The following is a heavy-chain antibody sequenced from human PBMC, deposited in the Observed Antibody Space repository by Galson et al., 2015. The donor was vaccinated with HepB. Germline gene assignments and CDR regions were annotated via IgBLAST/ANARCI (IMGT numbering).Heavy chain of an antibody. V-gene: IGHV3-7*01. Sequence: SLRLSCAASGFTFSSYWMSWVRQAPGKGLEWVANIKQDGSEKYYVDSVKGRFTISRDNAKNSLYLQMNSLRAEDTAVYYCARDVLQYGSGSWVQDYFDYWGQGTLVTVSS. CDR1: GFTFSSYW. CDR2: IKQDGSEK. J-gene: IGHJ4*02. D-gene: IGHD3-10*01. CDR3: ARDVLQYGSGSWVQDYFDY.